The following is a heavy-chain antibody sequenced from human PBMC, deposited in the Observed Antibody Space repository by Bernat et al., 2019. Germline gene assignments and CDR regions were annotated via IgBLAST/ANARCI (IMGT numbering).Heavy chain of an antibody. V-gene: IGHV1-18*01. Sequence: QVQLVQSGAEVKKPGASVKVSCKASGYTFTSYGISWVRQAPGQGLEWMGWISAYNGNTNYAQKLQGRVTMTTDTSTSTAYMELRSPRSDDTAVYYCAREDGSGSSGYYYYGMDVWGQGTTVTVSS. CDR3: AREDGSGSSGYYYYGMDV. J-gene: IGHJ6*02. D-gene: IGHD3-10*01. CDR2: ISAYNGNT. CDR1: GYTFTSYG.